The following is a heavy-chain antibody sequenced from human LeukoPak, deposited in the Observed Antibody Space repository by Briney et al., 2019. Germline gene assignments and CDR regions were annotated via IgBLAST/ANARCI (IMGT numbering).Heavy chain of an antibody. CDR2: ISYDGSNK. Sequence: PGGSLRLSCAASGFTFSSYAMHWVRQAPGKGLEWGAVISYDGSNKYYADSVKGRFTISRDNSKNTLYLQMNSLRAEDTAVYYCARAAFGEFDLDYWGQGTLVTVSS. D-gene: IGHD3-10*01. CDR3: ARAAFGEFDLDY. V-gene: IGHV3-30*04. J-gene: IGHJ4*02. CDR1: GFTFSSYA.